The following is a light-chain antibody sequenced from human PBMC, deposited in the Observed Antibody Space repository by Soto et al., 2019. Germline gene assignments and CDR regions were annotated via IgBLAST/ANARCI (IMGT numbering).Light chain of an antibody. J-gene: IGLJ1*01. CDR3: SSYAGSNIFV. CDR2: EVS. CDR1: RSDVGGYNF. Sequence: QSVLTQPPSAYGSPGQSVTISCTGTRSDVGGYNFVAWYQQHPGKAPKLMISEVSKRPSGVPDRFSGSKSGNTASLTVSGLQAEDEADYYCSSYAGSNIFVFGTGTKLTVL. V-gene: IGLV2-8*01.